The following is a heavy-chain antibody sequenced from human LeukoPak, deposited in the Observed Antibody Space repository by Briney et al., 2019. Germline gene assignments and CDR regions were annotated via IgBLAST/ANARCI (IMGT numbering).Heavy chain of an antibody. J-gene: IGHJ5*02. CDR1: GFTFSNYW. V-gene: IGHV3-23*01. Sequence: PGGSLRLSCAASGFTFSNYWMSWVRQAPGKGLEWVSAISGSGGSTYYADSVKGRFTISRDNSKNTLYLQMNSLRAEDTAVYYCAKRSGWFGELFLGWFDPWGQGTLVTVSS. D-gene: IGHD3-10*01. CDR3: AKRSGWFGELFLGWFDP. CDR2: ISGSGGST.